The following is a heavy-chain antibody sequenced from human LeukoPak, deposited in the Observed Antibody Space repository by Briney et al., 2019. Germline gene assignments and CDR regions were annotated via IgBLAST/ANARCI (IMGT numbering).Heavy chain of an antibody. V-gene: IGHV4-34*09. CDR1: GGSFSGYY. Sequence: PSETLSLTCAVYGGSFSGYYWSWIRQPPGKGLEWIGYIYYSGSTYYNPSLKSRVTISVDTSKNQFSLKLSSVTAADTAVYYCARVDTAMVGSDYWGQGTLVTVSS. J-gene: IGHJ4*02. D-gene: IGHD5-18*01. CDR2: IYYSGST. CDR3: ARVDTAMVGSDY.